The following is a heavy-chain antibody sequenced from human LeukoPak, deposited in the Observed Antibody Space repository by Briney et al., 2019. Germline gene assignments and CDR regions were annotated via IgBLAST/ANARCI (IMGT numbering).Heavy chain of an antibody. CDR3: ASYDSSGYYHYFDY. V-gene: IGHV3-23*01. Sequence: PGGSLRLSCAASDFTFRSYAMQWVRQAQGKGLEWVSGISGSGDSTFYADSVKGRFTISRDNSKNTLYLQMNSLRAEDTAVYYCASYDSSGYYHYFDYWGQGTLVTVSS. J-gene: IGHJ4*02. CDR1: DFTFRSYA. CDR2: ISGSGDST. D-gene: IGHD3-22*01.